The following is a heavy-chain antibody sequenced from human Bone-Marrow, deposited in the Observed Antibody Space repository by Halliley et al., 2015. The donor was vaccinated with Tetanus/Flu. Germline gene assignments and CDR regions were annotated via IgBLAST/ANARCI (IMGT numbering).Heavy chain of an antibody. V-gene: IGHV4-59*03. D-gene: IGHD4-4*01. CDR1: GGSIGHYY. CDR3: ATYDYRGGFDY. J-gene: IGHJ4*02. CDR2: IYHNGYT. Sequence: TLSLTCTVSGGSIGHYYWSWIRQTPGEGLEWIGHIYHNGYTTYNPSLESRVTISVDTSKKQFSLKLRSVTAADTAVYYCATYDYRGGFDYWGQGTLVTVSS.